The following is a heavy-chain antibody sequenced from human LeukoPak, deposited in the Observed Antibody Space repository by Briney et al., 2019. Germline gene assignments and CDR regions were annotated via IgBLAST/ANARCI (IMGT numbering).Heavy chain of an antibody. J-gene: IGHJ4*02. V-gene: IGHV3-21*04. CDR3: AEAYSSSWYSYYFDY. CDR2: ISSSSSYI. CDR1: GFTFSSYS. D-gene: IGHD6-13*01. Sequence: GGSLRLSCAASGFTFSSYSMNWVRQAPGKGLEWVSSISSSSSYIYYADSVKGRFTISRDNAKNSLYLQMNSLRAEDTAVYYCAEAYSSSWYSYYFDYWGQGTLVTVSS.